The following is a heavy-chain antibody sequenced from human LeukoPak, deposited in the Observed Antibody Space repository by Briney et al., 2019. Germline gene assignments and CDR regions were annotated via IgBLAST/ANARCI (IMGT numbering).Heavy chain of an antibody. V-gene: IGHV3-48*01. CDR2: ISSSSSTI. CDR3: ARVSSGSFDY. Sequence: PGGSLRLSYAAFGFTFSSYSMNWVRQAPGKGLEWVSYISSSSSTIYYADSVKGRFSISRDNAKNSLYLQMNSLRAEDTAVYYCARVSSGSFDYWGQGTLVTVSS. CDR1: GFTFSSYS. D-gene: IGHD6-19*01. J-gene: IGHJ4*02.